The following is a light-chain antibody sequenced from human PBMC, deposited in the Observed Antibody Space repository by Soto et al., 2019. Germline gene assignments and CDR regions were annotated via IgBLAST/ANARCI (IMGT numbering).Light chain of an antibody. CDR3: QHYNSYSEA. V-gene: IGKV1-5*03. J-gene: IGKJ1*01. CDR1: QTISSW. Sequence: DIQMTQSPSTLSGSVGDRVTITCRASQTISSWLAWYQQKPGKAPKLLIYKASTLKSGLPSRFSGSGSGTEFTLTNSSLQPDDFATYYCQHYNSYSEAFGQGTKVELK. CDR2: KAS.